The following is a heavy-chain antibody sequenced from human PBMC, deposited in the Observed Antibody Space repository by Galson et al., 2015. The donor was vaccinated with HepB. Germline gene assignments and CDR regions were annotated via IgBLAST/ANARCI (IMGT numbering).Heavy chain of an antibody. Sequence: SLRLSCAASGFTFSNAWMSWVRQAPGKGLEWVGRIKSKTDGGTTDYAAPVKGRFTISRDDSKNTLYLQMNSLKTEDTAVYYCTTDLYCGGDCYSFDYWGQGTLVTVSS. D-gene: IGHD2-21*01. CDR3: TTDLYCGGDCYSFDY. J-gene: IGHJ4*02. V-gene: IGHV3-15*01. CDR2: IKSKTDGGTT. CDR1: GFTFSNAW.